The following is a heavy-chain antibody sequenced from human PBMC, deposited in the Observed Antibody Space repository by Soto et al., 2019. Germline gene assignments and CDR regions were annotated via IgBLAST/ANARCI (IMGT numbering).Heavy chain of an antibody. Sequence: ASVKDSCKASGGTFSSYAISWVRQAPGQGLEWMGGIIPIFGTANYAQKFRGRVTITADESTSTAYMELSSLRSEDTAVYYCARYMWELPIPYNWFDRWGKGTMVAVSS. CDR2: IIPIFGTA. J-gene: IGHJ5*02. V-gene: IGHV1-69*13. CDR3: ARYMWELPIPYNWFDR. CDR1: GGTFSSYA. D-gene: IGHD1-26*01.